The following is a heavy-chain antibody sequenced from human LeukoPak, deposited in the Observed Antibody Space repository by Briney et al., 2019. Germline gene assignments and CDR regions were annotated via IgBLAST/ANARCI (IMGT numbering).Heavy chain of an antibody. CDR3: AKDYSGYDEGDAFDI. CDR1: GFTFSDYG. V-gene: IGHV3-30*02. D-gene: IGHD5-12*01. CDR2: IRYDGSNK. Sequence: PGGSLRLSCAASGFTFSDYGMHWVRQAPGKGLEWVAFIRYDGSNKYYADSVKGRFTISRDNSKNTLYLQMNSLRAEDTAVYYCAKDYSGYDEGDAFDIWGQGTMVTVSS. J-gene: IGHJ3*02.